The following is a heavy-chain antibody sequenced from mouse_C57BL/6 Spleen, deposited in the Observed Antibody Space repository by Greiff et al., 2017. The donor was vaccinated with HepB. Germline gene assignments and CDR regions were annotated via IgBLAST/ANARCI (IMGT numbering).Heavy chain of an antibody. CDR3: ARSGQTAQVYFDY. V-gene: IGHV1-69*01. J-gene: IGHJ2*01. CDR2: IDPSDSYT. D-gene: IGHD3-2*02. CDR1: GYTFTSYW. Sequence: VQLQQPGAELVLPGASVKLSCKASGYTFTSYWMHWVKQRPGQGLEWIGEIDPSDSYTNYNQKFKGKSTLTVAKSSSPAYMQLSRLTSEDSAVYYSARSGQTAQVYFDYWGQGTTLTVAS.